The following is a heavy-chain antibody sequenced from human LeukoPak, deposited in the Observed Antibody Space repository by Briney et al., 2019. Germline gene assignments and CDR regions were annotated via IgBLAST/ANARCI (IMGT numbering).Heavy chain of an antibody. Sequence: GGSLRLSCAASGFTFRSYTMNWVRQAPGKGLEWVSSISSSSSYIYYADSVKGRFTISRDNAKNSLYLQMNSLRAEDTAVCYCARDVSADYWGQGTLVTVSS. J-gene: IGHJ4*02. CDR3: ARDVSADY. V-gene: IGHV3-21*01. D-gene: IGHD5/OR15-5a*01. CDR1: GFTFRSYT. CDR2: ISSSSSYI.